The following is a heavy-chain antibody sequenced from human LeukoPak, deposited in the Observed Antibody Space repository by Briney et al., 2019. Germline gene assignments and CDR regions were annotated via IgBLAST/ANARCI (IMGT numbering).Heavy chain of an antibody. D-gene: IGHD3-22*01. Sequence: PSETLSLTCTVSGGSISSSSYYWGWIRQPPGKGLEWIGSIYYSGSTYYNPSLKSRVTISVDTSKNQFSLKLSSVTAADTAVYYCAGDYYDSSGYYYPDYWGQGTLVTVSS. J-gene: IGHJ4*02. CDR3: AGDYYDSSGYYYPDY. V-gene: IGHV4-39*01. CDR2: IYYSGST. CDR1: GGSISSSSYY.